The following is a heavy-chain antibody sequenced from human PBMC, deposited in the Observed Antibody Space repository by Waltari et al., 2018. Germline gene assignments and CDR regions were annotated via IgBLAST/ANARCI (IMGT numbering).Heavy chain of an antibody. V-gene: IGHV3-23*01. CDR1: GFTFSDHA. J-gene: IGHJ5*02. D-gene: IGHD6-13*01. Sequence: EVQLLESGGGLVQPGGSLRLSCAASGFTFSDHAMSWVRQAPGKGLEWVSAITGSGDSTYYAESLKGRFTVSRDKSKNTLYLQMNSLTAEDTAVYYCAKEVWQQLGDMIGWFDPWGQGTLVTVSS. CDR3: AKEVWQQLGDMIGWFDP. CDR2: ITGSGDST.